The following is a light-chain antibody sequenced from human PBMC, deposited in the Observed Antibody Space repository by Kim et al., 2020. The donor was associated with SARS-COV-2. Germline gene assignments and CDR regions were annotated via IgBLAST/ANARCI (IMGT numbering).Light chain of an antibody. Sequence: AIQLTQSPSSLSASVGDRVTITCRASQGISSTLAWYQQKPGKAPKLLIYDASSLERGVPSRFSGSGSGTDFTLTISSLQPEDLATYFSQQFNRYLLTFGGRTKVDI. J-gene: IGKJ4*01. V-gene: IGKV1-13*02. CDR3: QQFNRYLLT. CDR2: DAS. CDR1: QGISST.